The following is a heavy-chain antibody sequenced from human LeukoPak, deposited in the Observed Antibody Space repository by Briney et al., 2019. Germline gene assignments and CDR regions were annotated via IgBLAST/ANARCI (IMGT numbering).Heavy chain of an antibody. CDR2: IIPIFGTA. J-gene: IGHJ6*02. D-gene: IGHD3-3*01. V-gene: IGHV1-69*13. CDR3: ARNLEGYRSDFWSGPNLPYYYYYYGMDV. Sequence: ASVKVSCKASGGTFSSYAISWVRQAPGQGLGWMGGIIPIFGTANYAQKFQGRVTITADESTSTAYMELSSLRSEDTAVYYCARNLEGYRSDFWSGPNLPYYYYYYGMDVWGQGTTVTVSS. CDR1: GGTFSSYA.